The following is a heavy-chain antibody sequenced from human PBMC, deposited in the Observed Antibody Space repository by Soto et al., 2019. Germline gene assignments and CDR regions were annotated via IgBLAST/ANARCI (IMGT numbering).Heavy chain of an antibody. CDR2: IKQDGSEK. CDR3: ARGPGDTAMVRYYYGMDV. D-gene: IGHD5-18*01. CDR1: GFTFSSYW. V-gene: IGHV3-7*03. Sequence: GGSLRLSCAACGFTFSSYWMSWVRQAPGKGLEWVANIKQDGSEKYYVDSVKGRFTISRDNAKNSLYLQMNSLRAEDTAVYYCARGPGDTAMVRYYYGMDVWGQGTTVTVSS. J-gene: IGHJ6*02.